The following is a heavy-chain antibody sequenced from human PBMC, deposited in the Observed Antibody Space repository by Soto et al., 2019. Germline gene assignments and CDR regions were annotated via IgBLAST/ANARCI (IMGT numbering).Heavy chain of an antibody. CDR3: ARVQRLGYCSSTSCCSLCPGFDP. V-gene: IGHV1-2*02. J-gene: IGHJ5*02. D-gene: IGHD2-2*01. CDR1: GYTFTSYY. Sequence: ASVKVSCKASGYTFTSYYMHWVRQAPGQGLEWMGWINPNSGGTNYAQKFQGRVTMTRDTSISTAYMELSRLRSDDTAVYYCARVQRLGYCSSTSCCSLCPGFDPWGQGTLVTVSS. CDR2: INPNSGGT.